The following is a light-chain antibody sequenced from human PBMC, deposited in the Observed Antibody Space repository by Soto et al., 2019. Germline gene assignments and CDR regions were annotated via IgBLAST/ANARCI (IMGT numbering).Light chain of an antibody. V-gene: IGKV3-20*01. Sequence: EIVLTQSPGTLSLSPGERATLSCRASQTVSNSYLAWYQQKHGQAPRLLIYGASSRATGIPDRFSGSGSGTDFTLTISRLEPEDFAVYYCQQYGTSPFTFGPGTKVDIK. CDR1: QTVSNSY. CDR3: QQYGTSPFT. CDR2: GAS. J-gene: IGKJ3*01.